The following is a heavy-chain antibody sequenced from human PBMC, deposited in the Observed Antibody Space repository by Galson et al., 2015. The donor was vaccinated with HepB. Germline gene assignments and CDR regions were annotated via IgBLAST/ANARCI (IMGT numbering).Heavy chain of an antibody. CDR1: GFTFSSYG. J-gene: IGHJ4*02. V-gene: IGHV3-33*01. CDR2: IWHDGSNK. CDR3: ARVHSSGYIDY. Sequence: SLRLSCAVSGFTFSSYGMDWVRQAPGKGLEWVAAIWHDGSNKYYSDSVKGRFTISRDNSKNTLYVQMNSLRDEDTAVYYCARVHSSGYIDYWGQGTVVTVSS. D-gene: IGHD3-22*01.